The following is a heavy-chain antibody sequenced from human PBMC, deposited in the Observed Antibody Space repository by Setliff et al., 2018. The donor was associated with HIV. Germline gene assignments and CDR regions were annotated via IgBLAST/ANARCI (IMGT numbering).Heavy chain of an antibody. CDR2: MYHTGST. J-gene: IGHJ4*02. CDR3: ARVGYHGSGRYSFDY. D-gene: IGHD3-10*01. V-gene: IGHV4-38-2*01. Sequence: PSETLSLTCAVSGYSISSGCYWGWIRQPPGAGLEWIGSMYHTGSTYYSPSLNSRFTISVDTSKNQFSLKLRSVTAADTAVYYCARVGYHGSGRYSFDYWGQGTLVTVSS. CDR1: GYSISSGCY.